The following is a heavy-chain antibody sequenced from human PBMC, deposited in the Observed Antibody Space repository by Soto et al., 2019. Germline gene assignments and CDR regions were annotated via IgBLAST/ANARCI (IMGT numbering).Heavy chain of an antibody. CDR3: ARDRASCSAWFDP. CDR1: GCSISSGGYY. Sequence: SETLSLTCTVSGCSISSGGYYWSWIRQHPGKSQEYIGYIYYSGSTYYNPSLKSRVTISVDTSKNQFSLKLSSVTAADTAVYYCARDRASCSAWFDPWGQGTLVTSSS. V-gene: IGHV4-31*03. CDR2: IYYSGST. J-gene: IGHJ5*02. D-gene: IGHD2-21*01.